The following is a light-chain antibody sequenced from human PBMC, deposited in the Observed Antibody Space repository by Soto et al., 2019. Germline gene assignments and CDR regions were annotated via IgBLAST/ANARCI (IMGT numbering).Light chain of an antibody. CDR1: QSVRSN. Sequence: ETVLTQSPATLSLSPGERATLSCRASQSVRSNLAWYQHKPGQAPRLLIYDASNRATRIPGRFSGSGSGTDFTLTISNLEPEDFAVYYCQQRDNWPWTFGQGAKVEIK. J-gene: IGKJ1*01. CDR2: DAS. CDR3: QQRDNWPWT. V-gene: IGKV3-11*01.